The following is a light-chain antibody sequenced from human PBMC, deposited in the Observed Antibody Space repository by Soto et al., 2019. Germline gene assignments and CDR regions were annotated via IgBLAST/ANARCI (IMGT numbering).Light chain of an antibody. Sequence: SALTQPASVSGSPGQSIAISCTGTRSDVGAYNYVSWYQQHPGKAPKLMISEVTNRPSAVSDRFSGSKSGNTASLTISGLQAEDEADYYCSSFTSRFTFVFGTGTKVTVL. CDR1: RSDVGAYNY. CDR2: EVT. J-gene: IGLJ1*01. CDR3: SSFTSRFTFV. V-gene: IGLV2-14*01.